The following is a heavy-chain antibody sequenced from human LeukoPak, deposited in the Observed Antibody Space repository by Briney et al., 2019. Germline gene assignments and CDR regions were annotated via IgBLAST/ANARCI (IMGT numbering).Heavy chain of an antibody. CDR1: GGSISSRSYY. J-gene: IGHJ6*03. V-gene: IGHV4-31*03. D-gene: IGHD2-2*01. CDR2: IYYSGST. CDR3: ARDERYCSSTSCSYYMDV. Sequence: SETLSLTCTVSGGSISSRSYYWSWIRQHPGKGLEWIGYIYYSGSTYYNPSLKSRVSISLDKSQSQFSLKLSSVTAADTAVYYCARDERYCSSTSCSYYMDVWGKGTTVSVSS.